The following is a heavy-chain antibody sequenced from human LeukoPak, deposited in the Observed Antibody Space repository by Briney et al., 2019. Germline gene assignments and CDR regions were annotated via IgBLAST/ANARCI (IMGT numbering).Heavy chain of an antibody. J-gene: IGHJ4*02. CDR1: GGSISSSSYY. V-gene: IGHV4-39*01. Sequence: PSETLSLTCTVSGGSISSSSYYWGWIRQPPGKGLEWIGSIYYSGSTYHNPSLKSRVTISVDTSKNQFSLKLSSVTAADTAVYYCASTSSGWYSGYWGQGTLVTVSS. CDR3: ASTSSGWYSGY. CDR2: IYYSGST. D-gene: IGHD6-19*01.